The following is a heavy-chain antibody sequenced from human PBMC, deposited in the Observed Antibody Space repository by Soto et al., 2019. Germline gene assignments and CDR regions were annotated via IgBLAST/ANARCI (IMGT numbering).Heavy chain of an antibody. CDR1: GFTFDDYT. D-gene: IGHD6-19*01. V-gene: IGHV3-43*01. Sequence: GGSLRLSCAASGFTFDDYTMHWVRQAPGKGLEWVSLISWDGGSTYYADSVKGRFTISRDNSKNSLYLQMNSLRTEDTALYYCAKVEQWLGYYYYYGMDVWGQGTTVTVSS. CDR2: ISWDGGST. J-gene: IGHJ6*02. CDR3: AKVEQWLGYYYYYGMDV.